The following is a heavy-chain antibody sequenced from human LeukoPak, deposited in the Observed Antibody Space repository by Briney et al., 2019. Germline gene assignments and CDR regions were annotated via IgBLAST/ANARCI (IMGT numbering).Heavy chain of an antibody. J-gene: IGHJ5*02. Sequence: GESLKISCKGSGYNFITYWIGWVRQMPGKGLEWMGIIFPGDSDTRYSPSFQGQVTISVDKSISTAYLQSSSLKASDTAMHYCAVAGAGTGQRDAYMWFDTWGQGTLVTVSS. V-gene: IGHV5-51*01. CDR2: IFPGDSDT. CDR3: AVAGAGTGQRDAYMWFDT. D-gene: IGHD5-24*01. CDR1: GYNFITYW.